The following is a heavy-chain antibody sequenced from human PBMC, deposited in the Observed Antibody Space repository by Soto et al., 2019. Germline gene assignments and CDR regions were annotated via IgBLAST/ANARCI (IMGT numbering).Heavy chain of an antibody. D-gene: IGHD1-7*01. CDR1: GYSFTSYW. V-gene: IGHV5-51*01. J-gene: IGHJ5*02. CDR3: ARLEIITGTNWFDP. Sequence: EAQLVQSGAEVKKPGESLKISCKASGYSFTSYWIAWVRQVPGEGLEWMGIIYPGDSDTRYSPSFQGQVTISADKSIATAYLQWSSLKASDTAIYYCARLEIITGTNWFDPWGQGTLVSVSS. CDR2: IYPGDSDT.